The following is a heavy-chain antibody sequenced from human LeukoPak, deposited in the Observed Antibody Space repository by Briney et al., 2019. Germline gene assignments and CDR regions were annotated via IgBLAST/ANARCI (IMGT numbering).Heavy chain of an antibody. V-gene: IGHV4-39*07. J-gene: IGHJ5*02. Sequence: PSETLSLTCTVSGGSISSSSYYWGWIRQPPGKGLEWIGSIYYSGSTYYNPSLKSRVTISVDTSKNQFSLKFNSVTAADTAVYYCARVGIVLVTGSNWVDPWGQGTLVTVSS. CDR3: ARVGIVLVTGSNWVDP. CDR1: GGSISSSSYY. CDR2: IYYSGST. D-gene: IGHD3-22*01.